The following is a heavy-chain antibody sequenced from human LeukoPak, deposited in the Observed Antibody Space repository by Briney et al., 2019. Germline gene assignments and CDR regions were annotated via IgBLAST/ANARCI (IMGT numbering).Heavy chain of an antibody. V-gene: IGHV4-59*08. J-gene: IGHJ4*02. CDR2: IYYSGST. CDR3: ARVYYYDNSGYGKDYFDY. D-gene: IGHD3-22*01. Sequence: SETLSLTCTVSGGSISNYYWSWIRQPPGKGLEWIGYIYYSGSTYYNPSLKSRVTISVDTSKNQFFLKLSSVTAADTAVYYCARVYYYDNSGYGKDYFDYWGQGTLVTVSS. CDR1: GGSISNYY.